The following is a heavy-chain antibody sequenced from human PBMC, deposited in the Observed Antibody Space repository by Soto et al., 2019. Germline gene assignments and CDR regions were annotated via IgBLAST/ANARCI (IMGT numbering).Heavy chain of an antibody. Sequence: SETLSLTCSVSGGSISSGDYYWSWIRQPPGKGLEWIGCMYNSGNTDFNPSLKSRVTISVDTSKNQFSLKVTSVTAADTAVYYCARDWTKSGPSDYWGQGTLVTVSS. CDR2: MYNSGNT. D-gene: IGHD2-8*01. CDR3: ARDWTKSGPSDY. J-gene: IGHJ4*02. CDR1: GGSISSGDYY. V-gene: IGHV4-30-4*01.